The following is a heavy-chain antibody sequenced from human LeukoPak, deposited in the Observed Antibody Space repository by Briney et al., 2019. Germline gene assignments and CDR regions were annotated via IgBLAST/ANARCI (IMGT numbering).Heavy chain of an antibody. CDR3: ARRMVRGVPLDCFGY. J-gene: IGHJ4*02. V-gene: IGHV5-51*01. CDR1: GYRFSSFW. CDR2: INPDDSET. Sequence: GGSLRLSCKGFGYRFSSFWIAWVRQMPGKGLEWMGIINPDDSETRYSPSFQGQVTFSADKSTNVAYLQWSSLKAADTGIYYCARRMVRGVPLDCFGYWGQGTVVSVSS. D-gene: IGHD3-10*01.